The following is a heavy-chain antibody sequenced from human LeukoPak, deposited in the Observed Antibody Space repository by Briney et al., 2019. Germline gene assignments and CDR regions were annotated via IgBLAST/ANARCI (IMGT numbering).Heavy chain of an antibody. J-gene: IGHJ5*02. Sequence: PSETLSLTCVVYGGSFSGYYWSWIRHPPGKGLEWMGEINHSGSTNYNPSPKSRGTISVDTSKNQFPLKLSSVTAAATAVDYCARGTRSIGITMVRGVIYPFDRWGQGTLVTVSS. CDR1: GGSFSGYY. D-gene: IGHD3-10*01. V-gene: IGHV4-34*01. CDR3: ARGTRSIGITMVRGVIYPFDR. CDR2: INHSGST.